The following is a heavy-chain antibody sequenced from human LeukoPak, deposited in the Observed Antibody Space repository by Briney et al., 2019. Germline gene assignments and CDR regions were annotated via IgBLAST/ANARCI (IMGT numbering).Heavy chain of an antibody. Sequence: GSLRLSCAASGFTVSNNYMSWIRQSPGKGLEWIAEISQNGDSNYNMSLKSRVTISLDKSKNQVSLKLNSVTAADTAVYYCARALGAFDIWGQGTMVTVSS. V-gene: IGHV4-34*01. J-gene: IGHJ3*02. CDR2: ISQNGDS. CDR1: GFTVSNNY. CDR3: ARALGAFDI.